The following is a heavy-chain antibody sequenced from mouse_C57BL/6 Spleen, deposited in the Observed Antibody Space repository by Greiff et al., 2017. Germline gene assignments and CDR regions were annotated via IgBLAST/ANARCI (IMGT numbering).Heavy chain of an antibody. D-gene: IGHD2-3*01. J-gene: IGHJ3*01. CDR1: GYTFTDYN. Sequence: VQLQQSGPELVKPGASVKMSCKASGYTFTDYNMHWVKQSHGKSLEWIGYINPNNGGTSYNQKFKGKATLTVNKSSSTAYMELRSLTSEDSAVYYCARLGVYDGYLAWFAYWGQGTLVTVSA. V-gene: IGHV1-22*01. CDR3: ARLGVYDGYLAWFAY. CDR2: INPNNGGT.